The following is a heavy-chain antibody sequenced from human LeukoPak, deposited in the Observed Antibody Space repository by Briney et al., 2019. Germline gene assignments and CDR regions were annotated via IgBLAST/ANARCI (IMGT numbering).Heavy chain of an antibody. V-gene: IGHV3-64*04. J-gene: IGHJ6*02. CDR2: ISSNGGST. D-gene: IGHD3-16*01. Sequence: GGSLRLSCSASGFTFSTYAMHWVRQAPGKGLEYVSAISSNGGSTYYADSVKGRFTISRDNAKNSLYLQMSNLRAEDTAVYFCARGGGLDVWGQGATVTVSS. CDR1: GFTFSTYA. CDR3: ARGGGLDV.